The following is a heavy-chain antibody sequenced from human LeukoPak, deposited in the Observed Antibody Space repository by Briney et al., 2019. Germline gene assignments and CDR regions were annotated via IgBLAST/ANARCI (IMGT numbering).Heavy chain of an antibody. V-gene: IGHV4-61*02. CDR1: GDSISSGSYY. J-gene: IGHJ6*03. CDR2: IYTSGST. Sequence: PSETLSLTCTVSGDSISSGSYYWSWIRQPAGKGLEWIGRIYTSGSTNYNPSLKSRVTISVDTSKNQFSLKLSSVTAADTAVYYCAITPAYYYYYMDVWGKGTTVTVSS. CDR3: AITPAYYYYYMDV.